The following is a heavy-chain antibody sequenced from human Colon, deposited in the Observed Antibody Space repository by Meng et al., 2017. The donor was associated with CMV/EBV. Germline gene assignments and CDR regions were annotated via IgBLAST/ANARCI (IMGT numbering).Heavy chain of an antibody. CDR3: AKVDRIVVISAATFDY. J-gene: IGHJ4*02. Sequence: ETLSLTCAGSGFTFSSYALTWVRQAPGKGLEWVSGTSGSGDSTFYADSVKGRFTMSRDNSKKTMYLQMNSLRAEDTAVYYCAKVDRIVVISAATFDYWGQGTLVTVSS. V-gene: IGHV3-23*01. CDR1: GFTFSSYA. D-gene: IGHD2-2*01. CDR2: TSGSGDST.